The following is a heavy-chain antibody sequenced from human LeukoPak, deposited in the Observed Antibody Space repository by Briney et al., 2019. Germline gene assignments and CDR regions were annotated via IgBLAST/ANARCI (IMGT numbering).Heavy chain of an antibody. CDR3: ARGGSSEGMDV. J-gene: IGHJ6*02. D-gene: IGHD1-26*01. CDR1: GFTFDDYA. CDR2: ISWNSGSI. Sequence: GGSLRLSCSASGFTFDDYAMHWVRQAPGKGLEWVSGISWNSGSIGYADSVKGRFTISRDNAKSSLYLQMNSLRAEDTAVYYCARGGSSEGMDVWGQGTTVTVSS. V-gene: IGHV3-9*01.